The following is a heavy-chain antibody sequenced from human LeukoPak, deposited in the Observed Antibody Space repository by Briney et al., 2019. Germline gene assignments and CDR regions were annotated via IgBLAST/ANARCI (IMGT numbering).Heavy chain of an antibody. CDR3: ARDNVGTMIVVDPTGWFDP. CDR1: GGSISGYY. CDR2: IYYSGST. Sequence: SETLSLTCTVSGGSISGYYWSWIRQPPGKGLEWIGYIYYSGSTYYNPSLKSRVTISVDTSKNQFSLKLSSVTAADTAVYYCARDNVGTMIVVDPTGWFDPWGQGTLVTVSS. D-gene: IGHD3-22*01. V-gene: IGHV4-59*12. J-gene: IGHJ5*02.